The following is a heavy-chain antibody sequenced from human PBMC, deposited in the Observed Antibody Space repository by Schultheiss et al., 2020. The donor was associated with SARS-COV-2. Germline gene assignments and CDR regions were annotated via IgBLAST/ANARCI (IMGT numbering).Heavy chain of an antibody. CDR1: GYTFTHYW. J-gene: IGHJ4*02. CDR3: ARQFREVVAGGIVLDH. D-gene: IGHD2-15*01. Sequence: GESLKISFKGSGYTFTHYWIGWVRQVPGKGLEWMGIIYPGESDIRYSPSFQGQVTISADKSTNTAYLQWNSLKASDSAMYYCARQFREVVAGGIVLDHWGQGTLVTVSS. V-gene: IGHV5-51*01. CDR2: IYPGESDI.